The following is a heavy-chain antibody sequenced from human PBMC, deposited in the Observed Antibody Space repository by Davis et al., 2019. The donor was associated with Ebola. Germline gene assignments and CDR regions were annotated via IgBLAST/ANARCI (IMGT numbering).Heavy chain of an antibody. Sequence: GESLKISCAASGFTFSGSAMHWVRQASGKGLEWVGRIRRKANSYATTYAASVKGRFTISRDDSKNTAYLQMNSLKTEDTAVYYCTVVVVAATDYYGMDVWGQGTTVTVSS. CDR2: IRRKANSYAT. CDR3: TVVVVAATDYYGMDV. J-gene: IGHJ6*02. V-gene: IGHV3-73*01. D-gene: IGHD2-15*01. CDR1: GFTFSGSA.